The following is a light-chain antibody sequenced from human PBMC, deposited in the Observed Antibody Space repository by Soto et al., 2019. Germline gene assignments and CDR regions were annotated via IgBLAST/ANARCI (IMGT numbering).Light chain of an antibody. CDR1: ESVSNDY. J-gene: IGKJ1*01. CDR2: GAS. V-gene: IGKV3-20*01. CDR3: QQYGSTPPT. Sequence: EIGLTQSPGTLSLSPGERATISCRASESVSNDYLAWYQRKPGQAPRLLIYGASYRATDIPYRFSGSGSGTDFTLTIARLEAEDFAVYICQQYGSTPPTFGLGTKVEI.